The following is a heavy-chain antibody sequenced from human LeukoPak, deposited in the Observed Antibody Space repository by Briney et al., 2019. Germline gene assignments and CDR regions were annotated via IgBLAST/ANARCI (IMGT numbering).Heavy chain of an antibody. V-gene: IGHV1-69*01. CDR1: GGTFSSYA. D-gene: IGHD2-21*02. CDR2: IIPIFDTA. Sequence: ASVKVSCKASGGTFSSYAISWVRQAPGQGLEWMGGIIPIFDTANYAQKFQGRVTITADESTSTAYMELSSLRSEDTAVYYCAGEKVTTAAFDIWGQGTMVTVSS. CDR3: AGEKVTTAAFDI. J-gene: IGHJ3*02.